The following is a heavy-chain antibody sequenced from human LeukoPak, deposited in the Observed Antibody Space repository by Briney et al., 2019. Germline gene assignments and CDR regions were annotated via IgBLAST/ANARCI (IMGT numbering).Heavy chain of an antibody. J-gene: IGHJ5*02. CDR2: ISSSSSYI. CDR3: AREFLENYDILTGYYLS. V-gene: IGHV3-21*01. Sequence: GGSLRLSCAVSGFTFSTYSMNWVRQAPGKGLEWVSSISSSSSYIYYADSVKGRFTISRDNAKNSLYLQMNSLRAEDTAVYYCAREFLENYDILTGYYLSWGQGTLVTVSS. D-gene: IGHD3-9*01. CDR1: GFTFSTYS.